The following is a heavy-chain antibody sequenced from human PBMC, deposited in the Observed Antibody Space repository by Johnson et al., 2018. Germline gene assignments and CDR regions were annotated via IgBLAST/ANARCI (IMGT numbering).Heavy chain of an antibody. V-gene: IGHV3-30-3*01. D-gene: IGHD3-22*01. J-gene: IGHJ3*02. CDR3: ARDSPRNPRIVVVDAFEI. CDR2: ISYDGSNK. Sequence: QVQLVQSGGGVVQPGRSLRLSCAASGFTFSSYAMHWVRQAPGKGLEWVAVISYDGSNKYYADSVKGRFTIHRDNSKNTLYLQRNSLRDEDTALEYCARDSPRNPRIVVVDAFEIWGQGTMVTVSS. CDR1: GFTFSSYA.